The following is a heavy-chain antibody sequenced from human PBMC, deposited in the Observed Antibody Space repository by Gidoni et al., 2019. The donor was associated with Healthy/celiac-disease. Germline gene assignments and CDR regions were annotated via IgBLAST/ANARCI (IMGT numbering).Heavy chain of an antibody. Sequence: QVQLQQWGAGLLKPSETLSLTCAVYGGSFSGYYWSWIRQPPGKGLEWIGEINHSGSTNYNPSLKSRVTISVDTSKNQFSLKLSSVTAADTAVYYCASLYGDYRGYPWGQGTLVTVSS. CDR1: GGSFSGYY. CDR2: INHSGST. J-gene: IGHJ5*02. CDR3: ASLYGDYRGYP. V-gene: IGHV4-34*01. D-gene: IGHD4-17*01.